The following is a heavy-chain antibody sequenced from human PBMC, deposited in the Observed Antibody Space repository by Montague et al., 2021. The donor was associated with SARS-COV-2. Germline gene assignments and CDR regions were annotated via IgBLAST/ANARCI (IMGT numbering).Heavy chain of an antibody. D-gene: IGHD3-10*01. J-gene: IGHJ4*02. CDR1: GFSLSTSGMC. V-gene: IGHV2-70*11. Sequence: PALVKPTQTLTLTCTFSGFSLSTSGMCVSWIRQPPGKAMEWLARIDWDDEKYSSTSLKTRPTISKDTSKNQVVLTMTNMDPGDTATYYCARISYGSGVGFDYWGQGTLVTVSS. CDR2: IDWDDEK. CDR3: ARISYGSGVGFDY.